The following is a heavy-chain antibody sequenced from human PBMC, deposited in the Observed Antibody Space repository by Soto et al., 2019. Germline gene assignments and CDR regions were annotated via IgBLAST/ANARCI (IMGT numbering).Heavy chain of an antibody. Sequence: PGKGMEWIGYIYYSRSTNYNPSLKSRVTISVDTSNNQFSLKLSSVTASDTFFFFQAEDGIRDTVPVSAFLLNRSSDL. V-gene: IGHV4-59*12. CDR2: IYYSRST. D-gene: IGHD2-15*01. CDR3: AEDGIRDTVPVSAFLLNRSSDL. J-gene: IGHJ2*01.